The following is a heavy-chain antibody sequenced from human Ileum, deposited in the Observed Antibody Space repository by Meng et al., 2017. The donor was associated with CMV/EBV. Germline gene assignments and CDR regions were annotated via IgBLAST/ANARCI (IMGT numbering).Heavy chain of an antibody. CDR3: ARQEGGYCSSTSCANWFDP. J-gene: IGHJ5*02. CDR1: GGSISSSSYY. Sequence: SETLSLTCTVSGGSISSSSYYWGWIRQPPGKGLEWIGSIYYSGSTYDNPSLKRRVTISVDTSKNQFSLKLSSVTAADTAVYYCARQEGGYCSSTSCANWFDPWGQGTLVTVSS. D-gene: IGHD2-2*01. CDR2: IYYSGST. V-gene: IGHV4-39*01.